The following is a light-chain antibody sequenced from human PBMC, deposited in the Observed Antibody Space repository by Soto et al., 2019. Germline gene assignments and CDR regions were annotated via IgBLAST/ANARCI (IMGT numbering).Light chain of an antibody. V-gene: IGLV2-8*01. J-gene: IGLJ2*01. CDR2: EVS. Sequence: QSVLTQPPSASGSPGQSVTISCTGTSSDVGGYNYVSWYQLHPGKAPKLLIYEVSKRPSGVPDRFSGSKSGNTASLTVSGLQAEDEADYYCSSYAGSNKKVFGGGTKLTVL. CDR3: SSYAGSNKKV. CDR1: SSDVGGYNY.